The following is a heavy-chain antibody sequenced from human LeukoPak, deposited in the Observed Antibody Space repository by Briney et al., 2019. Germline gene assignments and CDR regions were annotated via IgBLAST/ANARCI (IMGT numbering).Heavy chain of an antibody. D-gene: IGHD4-17*01. CDR3: AREGLRSLDY. Sequence: GGSLRLSCAASGFTFSSYSMNWVRQAPGKGLEWVSYISSSGSTIYYADSVKGRFTISRDNAKNSLYLQMNSLRTEDTAVYYCAREGLRSLDYWGQGTLVTVSS. CDR1: GFTFSSYS. V-gene: IGHV3-48*01. J-gene: IGHJ4*02. CDR2: ISSSGSTI.